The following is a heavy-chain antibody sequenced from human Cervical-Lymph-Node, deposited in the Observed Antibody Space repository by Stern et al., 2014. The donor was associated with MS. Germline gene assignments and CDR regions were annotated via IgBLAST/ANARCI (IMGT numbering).Heavy chain of an antibody. CDR2: IWYDGSNK. J-gene: IGHJ4*02. V-gene: IGHV3-33*06. Sequence: VQLVESGGGVVQPGRSLRLSCAASGFTFSSYGIHLVRQTPGKGLEWVAVIWYDGSNKYYADSVKGRFTISRDNSENTVYLQMNSLRAEDTAVYYCAKGDSSSPLEYWGQGTLVTVSS. CDR3: AKGDSSSPLEY. CDR1: GFTFSSYG. D-gene: IGHD6-6*01.